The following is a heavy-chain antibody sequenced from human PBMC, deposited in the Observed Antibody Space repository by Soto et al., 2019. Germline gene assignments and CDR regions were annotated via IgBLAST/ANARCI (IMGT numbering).Heavy chain of an antibody. D-gene: IGHD6-19*01. CDR2: ISGSGGST. CDR3: TLIAVAGTVDY. J-gene: IGHJ4*02. CDR1: GFTFSSYA. Sequence: GGSLRLSCAASGFTFSSYAMSWVRQAPGKGLEWVSAISGSGGSTYYADSVKGRFTISGDNSKNTLYLQMNSLRAEDTAVYYCTLIAVAGTVDYWGQGTLVTVSS. V-gene: IGHV3-23*01.